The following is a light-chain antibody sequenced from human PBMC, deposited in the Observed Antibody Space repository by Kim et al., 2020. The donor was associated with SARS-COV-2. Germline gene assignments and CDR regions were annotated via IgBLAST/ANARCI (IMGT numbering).Light chain of an antibody. J-gene: IGLJ3*02. V-gene: IGLV1-44*01. CDR3: ATWDDSLDVWM. CDR1: ASNIGSNT. CDR2: SDN. Sequence: GQRDSISWFGSASNIGSNTVNWYQQFPGTAPKLHIDSDNRRPSGVPDRVSGSKSGTSASLAISGLQSEDEADYYCATWDDSLDVWMFGGGTKLTVL.